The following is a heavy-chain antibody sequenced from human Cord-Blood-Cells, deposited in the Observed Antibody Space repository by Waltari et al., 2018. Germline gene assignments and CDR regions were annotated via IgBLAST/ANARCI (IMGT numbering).Heavy chain of an antibody. Sequence: QLQLQESGPGLVKPSETLSLTCTVSGGSISSSSYYWGWIRQPPGKGLEWSGSIYYSGSTYYNPSLKSRVTISVDTSKNQFSLKLSSVTAADTAVYYCARVQGGATDAFDIWGQGTMVTVSS. D-gene: IGHD1-26*01. CDR1: GGSISSSSYY. CDR3: ARVQGGATDAFDI. J-gene: IGHJ3*02. CDR2: IYYSGST. V-gene: IGHV4-39*07.